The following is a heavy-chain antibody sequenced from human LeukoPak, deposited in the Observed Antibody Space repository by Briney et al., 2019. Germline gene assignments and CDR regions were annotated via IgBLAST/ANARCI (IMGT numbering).Heavy chain of an antibody. V-gene: IGHV7-4-1*02. D-gene: IGHD3-16*02. CDR1: GYTFTGYY. Sequence: GASVKVSCKGSGYTFTGYYMHWVRQAPGQGLEWMGWIHPSTGNPTYAQGFTGRFVFSLDTSVSTTYLQISSLKAEDTAVYFCARAFQSLGGLSLPDYWGQGTLVTVSS. J-gene: IGHJ4*02. CDR2: IHPSTGNP. CDR3: ARAFQSLGGLSLPDY.